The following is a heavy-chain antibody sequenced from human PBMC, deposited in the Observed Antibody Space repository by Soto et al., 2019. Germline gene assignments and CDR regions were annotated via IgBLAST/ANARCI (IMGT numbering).Heavy chain of an antibody. J-gene: IGHJ6*02. V-gene: IGHV3-15*07. D-gene: IGHD1-26*01. CDR3: SALGV. CDR1: GFNFINAW. CDR2: IKSKTDGGTT. Sequence: EVQLVESGGGLVEPGGSLRLSCAASGFNFINAWMHWVRQAPGKGLEWVGRIKSKTDGGTTDYAAPVKGRLIISRDDSKNTLYLQINSLKMDDTAVYYCSALGVWGQGTTVTVSS.